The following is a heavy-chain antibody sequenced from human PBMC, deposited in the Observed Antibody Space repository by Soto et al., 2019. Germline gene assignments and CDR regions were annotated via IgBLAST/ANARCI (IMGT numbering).Heavy chain of an antibody. CDR2: ISSGRVTT. D-gene: IGHD2-15*01. J-gene: IGHJ4*02. CDR3: ARGGAARPDY. CDR1: GFTFSCYG. V-gene: IGHV3-48*02. Sequence: GGSLRLSCVASGFTFSCYGMNWVRQAPGKGLEWVSYISSGRVTTNYADSVKGRFTISRDNAKSSLYLQLNSLRDDDTAVYYCARGGAARPDYWGQGALVTVSS.